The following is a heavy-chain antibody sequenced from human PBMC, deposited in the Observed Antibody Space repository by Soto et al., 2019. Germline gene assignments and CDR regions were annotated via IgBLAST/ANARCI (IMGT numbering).Heavy chain of an antibody. D-gene: IGHD4-4*01. CDR1: GYTFTSYD. CDR3: ARVGEVTTLWKTRINWFDP. J-gene: IGHJ5*02. V-gene: IGHV1-8*01. Sequence: ASVKVSCKASGYTFTSYDINWVRQATGQGLEWMGWMNPNSGNTGYAQKFQGRVTMTRNTSISTAYMGLSSLRSEDTAVYYCARVGEVTTLWKTRINWFDPWGQGTLVTVSS. CDR2: MNPNSGNT.